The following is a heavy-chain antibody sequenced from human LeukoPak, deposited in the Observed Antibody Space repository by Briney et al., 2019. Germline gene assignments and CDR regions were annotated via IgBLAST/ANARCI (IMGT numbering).Heavy chain of an antibody. V-gene: IGHV4-38-2*02. CDR3: ARERISRIAAAAKYYFDY. CDR1: GYSISSGYY. CDR2: IYHSGST. D-gene: IGHD6-13*01. Sequence: KASETLSLTCTVSGYSISSGYYWGWIRQPPGKGLEWIGSIYHSGSTYYNPSLKSRVTISVDTSKNQFSLKLSSLTAADTAVYYCARERISRIAAAAKYYFDYWGQGTLVTVSS. J-gene: IGHJ4*02.